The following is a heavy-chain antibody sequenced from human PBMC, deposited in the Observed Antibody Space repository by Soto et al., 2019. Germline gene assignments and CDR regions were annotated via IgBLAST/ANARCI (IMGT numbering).Heavy chain of an antibody. CDR1: GGTFSSYT. CDR3: SRDGMITLWGVSPKGDY. D-gene: IGHD3-16*01. V-gene: IGHV1-69*08. CDR2: IIPILGIA. Sequence: QVQLVQSGAEVKKPGSSVKVSCQASGGTFSSYTISWVRQSPGQGLEWMGRIIPILGIANYAQKFQGRVTITADKSTSTAYMELSSLRSEDTAVYYCSRDGMITLWGVSPKGDYVGQGTLVTVSS. J-gene: IGHJ4*02.